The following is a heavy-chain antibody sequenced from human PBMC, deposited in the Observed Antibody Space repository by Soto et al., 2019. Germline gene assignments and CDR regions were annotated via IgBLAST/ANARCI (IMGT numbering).Heavy chain of an antibody. D-gene: IGHD1-26*01. CDR2: IYYSGST. CDR3: ARIGSYSPFDP. Sequence: QVQLQESGPGLVKPSETLSLTCTVSGGSISSYYWSWIRQPPGKGLEWIGYIYYSGSTNYNPSLKSRVTISVDTSKNQFSLKLSSVTAADTAVYYCARIGSYSPFDPWGQGTLVTVSS. CDR1: GGSISSYY. V-gene: IGHV4-59*08. J-gene: IGHJ5*02.